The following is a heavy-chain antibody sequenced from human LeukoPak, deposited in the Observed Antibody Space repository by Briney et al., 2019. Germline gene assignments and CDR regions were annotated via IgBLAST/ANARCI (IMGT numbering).Heavy chain of an antibody. J-gene: IGHJ3*02. Sequence: SETLSLTCSVSGGSINSYYWSWIRQPPGKGLEWIGNIYYSGSTNDNPSLKTRVTISVDTSKNQFSLQLSSVTAADTAVYYCARANTNKDAFDIWGRGTLVTVSS. CDR2: IYYSGST. D-gene: IGHD3-16*01. CDR1: GGSINSYY. CDR3: ARANTNKDAFDI. V-gene: IGHV4-59*01.